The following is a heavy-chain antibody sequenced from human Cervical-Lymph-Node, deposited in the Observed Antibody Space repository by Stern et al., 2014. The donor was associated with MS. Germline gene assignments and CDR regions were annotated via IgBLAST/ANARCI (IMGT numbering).Heavy chain of an antibody. D-gene: IGHD4/OR15-4a*01. V-gene: IGHV1-46*01. CDR3: AGNNKVLKNAFDI. J-gene: IGHJ3*02. Sequence: QVQLVQSGAEVKKPGASVQVSCKAPGLNFTTYYIHWVRQAPGQGLEWMGIITPVGGLTSSAQQFQGRAPLTIDAPTRTFSMAMSSLTSEDTAVYYCAGNNKVLKNAFDIWGQGTLVTVS. CDR1: GLNFTTYY. CDR2: ITPVGGLT.